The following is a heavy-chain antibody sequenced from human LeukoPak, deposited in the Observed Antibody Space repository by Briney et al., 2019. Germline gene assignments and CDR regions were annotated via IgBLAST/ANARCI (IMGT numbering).Heavy chain of an antibody. V-gene: IGHV3-53*01. Sequence: GGSLRLSCAASGFAVGYNYMTWVRQAPGKGLEWVAAIYNSGSTYYADSVKGRFTISKDNSKNTLYLQMNSLRAEDTAVYYCARDMTMIGVFDYWGQGTLVTVSS. D-gene: IGHD3-22*01. CDR3: ARDMTMIGVFDY. CDR1: GFAVGYNY. J-gene: IGHJ4*02. CDR2: IYNSGST.